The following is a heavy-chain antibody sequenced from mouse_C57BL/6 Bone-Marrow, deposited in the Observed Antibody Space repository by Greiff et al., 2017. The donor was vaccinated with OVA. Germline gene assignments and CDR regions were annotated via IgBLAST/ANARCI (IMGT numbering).Heavy chain of an antibody. D-gene: IGHD1-1*01. J-gene: IGHJ1*03. CDR3: ARRANYYYGSSPYWYFDV. CDR1: GYTFTDYY. V-gene: IGHV1-77*01. Sequence: QVQLQQSGAELVKPGASVKISCKASGYTFTDYYINWVKQRPGQGLEWIGKIGPGSGSTYYNEKFKGKATLTADKSSSTAYMQLSSLTSEDSAVYFCARRANYYYGSSPYWYFDVWGTGTTVTVSS. CDR2: IGPGSGST.